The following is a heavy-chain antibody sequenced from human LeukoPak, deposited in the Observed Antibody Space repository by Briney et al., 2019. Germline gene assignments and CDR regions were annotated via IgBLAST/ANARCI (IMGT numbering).Heavy chain of an antibody. V-gene: IGHV4-61*01. CDR2: IYYSGST. CDR3: ARQGSGSHKD. Sequence: PSETLSLTCTVSGGPMSGDSLTESNYYWVWIRQPPGKGLEWIGYIYYSGSTNYNPSLKSRVTISVDTSKNQFSLKLSSVTAADTAVYYCARQGSGSHKDWGQGTLVTVSS. D-gene: IGHD1-26*01. J-gene: IGHJ4*02. CDR1: GGPMSGDSLTESNYY.